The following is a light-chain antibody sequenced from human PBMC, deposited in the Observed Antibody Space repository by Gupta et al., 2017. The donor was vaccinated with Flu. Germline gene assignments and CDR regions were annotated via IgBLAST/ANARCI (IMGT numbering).Light chain of an antibody. CDR3: SSYTNINTLVL. Sequence: QSALTQPASVSGSPGQSITISVLVTSSDIGAYNYVSWYQQHPVKAPKLMIFEVTNRPSGASTRFSGSKSGNTASLTISGLQAEDEADYYCSSYTNINTLVLFGGGTKLTVL. CDR1: SSDIGAYNY. CDR2: EVT. V-gene: IGLV2-14*01. J-gene: IGLJ3*02.